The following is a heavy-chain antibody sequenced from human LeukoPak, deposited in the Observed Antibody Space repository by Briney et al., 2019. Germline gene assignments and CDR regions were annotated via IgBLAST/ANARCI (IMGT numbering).Heavy chain of an antibody. CDR3: AKGDLYVGFDY. V-gene: IGHV3-30*02. CDR1: GFTFSSYG. J-gene: IGHJ4*02. CDR2: IRCDGSKK. D-gene: IGHD3-16*01. Sequence: GGSLRLSCAASGFTFSSYGMHWVRQAPGKGLEWVSFIRCDGSKKYFADSVKGRFTISRDNSKNTLYLQMNTLRAEDTAVYYCAKGDLYVGFDYWGQGTLVTVSS.